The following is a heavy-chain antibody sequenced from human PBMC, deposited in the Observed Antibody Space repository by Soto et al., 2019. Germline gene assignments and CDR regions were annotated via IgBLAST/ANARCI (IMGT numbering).Heavy chain of an antibody. J-gene: IGHJ4*02. V-gene: IGHV4-39*01. CDR3: ARPAQIGCSGGSCYYVDY. Sequence: QLQLQESGPGLVKPSETLSLTCTVSGGSISSSSYYWGWIRQPPGKGLEWIGSIYYSGSTYYNPSLKSRVTISADTSKNQFSLKLSSVTAADTAVYYCARPAQIGCSGGSCYYVDYWGQGTLVTVSS. D-gene: IGHD2-15*01. CDR1: GGSISSSSYY. CDR2: IYYSGST.